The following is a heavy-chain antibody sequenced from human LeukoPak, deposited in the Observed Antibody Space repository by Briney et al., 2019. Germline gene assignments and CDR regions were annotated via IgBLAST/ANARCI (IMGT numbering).Heavy chain of an antibody. J-gene: IGHJ4*02. CDR2: INPIGGST. Sequence: ASVKVSCKASGYTFTNYYMHWVRQAPGQGLEWMGFINPIGGSTSYAQKFQGRVTMTRGTSTSTVYMELNSLRSEDTAVYYCARNDASGLDYWGQGTLVTVSS. V-gene: IGHV1-46*03. CDR3: ARNDASGLDY. D-gene: IGHD3-10*01. CDR1: GYTFTNYY.